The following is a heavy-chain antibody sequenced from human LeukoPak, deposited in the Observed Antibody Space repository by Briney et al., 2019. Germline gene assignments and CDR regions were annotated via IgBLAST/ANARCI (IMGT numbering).Heavy chain of an antibody. CDR2: ISGSGGNT. D-gene: IGHD2-21*02. J-gene: IGHJ4*02. V-gene: IGHV3-23*01. CDR3: AKVLEGGAYCGGDCYSGFDY. CDR1: GFTFSSYA. Sequence: PGGSLRLSCAASGFTFSSYAMNWVRQAPGKGLEWVSAISGSGGNTYYADSVKGRFTISRDNSKNTLYLQMNSLRAEDTAVYYCAKVLEGGAYCGGDCYSGFDYWGQGTLVTVSS.